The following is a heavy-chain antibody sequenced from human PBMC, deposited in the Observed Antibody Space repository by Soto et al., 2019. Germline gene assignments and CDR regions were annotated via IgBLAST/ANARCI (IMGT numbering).Heavy chain of an antibody. D-gene: IGHD1-26*01. Sequence: QVQLVESGGGVVQPGRSLRLSCAASGFTFSSYGMHWVRQAPGKGLEWVAVISYDGSNKYYADSVKGRFTISRDNSKNTLYLQMNSLRAEDTAVYYCAKDLNEDDIVGATPHYYYGMDVWGQGTTVTVSS. J-gene: IGHJ6*02. V-gene: IGHV3-30*18. CDR1: GFTFSSYG. CDR2: ISYDGSNK. CDR3: AKDLNEDDIVGATPHYYYGMDV.